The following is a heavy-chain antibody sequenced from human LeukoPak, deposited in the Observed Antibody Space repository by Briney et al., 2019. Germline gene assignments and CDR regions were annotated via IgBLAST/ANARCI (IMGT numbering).Heavy chain of an antibody. CDR2: TYYRSKWYN. CDR3: ARSPLLTSYYDFWSGMNPSMDY. Sequence: SQTLSLTCAISGDSVSSNSAAWNWIRQSPSRGLEWPGRTYYRSKWYNDYAVSVKSRITINPDTSKNQFSLQLNSVTPEDTAVYYCARSPLLTSYYDFWSGMNPSMDYWGQGTLVTVSS. J-gene: IGHJ4*02. V-gene: IGHV6-1*01. CDR1: GDSVSSNSAA. D-gene: IGHD3-3*01.